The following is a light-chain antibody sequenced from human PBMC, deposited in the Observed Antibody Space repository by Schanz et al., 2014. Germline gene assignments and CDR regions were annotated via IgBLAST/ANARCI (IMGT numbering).Light chain of an antibody. CDR3: CSYAGGSIFVI. CDR1: SSDVGSYKL. J-gene: IGLJ2*01. Sequence: QSALTQPASVSGSPGQSITISCTGTSSDVGSYKLVSWYQQHPGKAPKLMIYEGSKRPSGVSNRFSGSKSGNTASLTISGLQAEDEADYYCCSYAGGSIFVIFGGGTKLTVL. V-gene: IGLV2-23*03. CDR2: EGS.